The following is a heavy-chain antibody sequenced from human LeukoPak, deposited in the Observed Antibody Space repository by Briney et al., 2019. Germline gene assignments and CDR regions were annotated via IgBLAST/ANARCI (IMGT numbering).Heavy chain of an antibody. CDR3: ARDLGSGWYDY. V-gene: IGHV4-4*07. J-gene: IGHJ4*02. Sequence: PSETLSLTCSVSDGSISGYYWSWIRQPAGKRLEWIGRMHTSGSSNYNVSLKSRITMSVDTSRNQFALRLSSVTAADTAIYYCARDLGSGWYDYWGQGTLVTVSS. CDR1: DGSISGYY. CDR2: MHTSGSS. D-gene: IGHD6-13*01.